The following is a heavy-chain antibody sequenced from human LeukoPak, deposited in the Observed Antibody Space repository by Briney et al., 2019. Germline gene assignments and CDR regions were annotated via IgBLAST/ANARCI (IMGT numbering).Heavy chain of an antibody. D-gene: IGHD3-22*01. V-gene: IGHV3-30-3*01. Sequence: GGSLRLSCAASGFTFNSYAMHCVRQAPGKGLEWVAFISYDGNNKYYADSVKGRFTISRDKSKNTLYLQMNSLRVEDTAVYYCARDPSGAFGYDSSGDFDYWGQGTLVTVSS. CDR3: ARDPSGAFGYDSSGDFDY. J-gene: IGHJ4*02. CDR1: GFTFNSYA. CDR2: ISYDGNNK.